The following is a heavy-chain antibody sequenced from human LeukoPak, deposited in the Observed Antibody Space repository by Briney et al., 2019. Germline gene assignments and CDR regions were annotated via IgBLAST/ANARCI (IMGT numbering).Heavy chain of an antibody. J-gene: IGHJ6*03. CDR2: INHSGST. CDR3: ACLTKARPYYYYYYMDV. Sequence: PSETLSLTCAVYGRSFSGYYWSWIRQPPGKGLEWIGEINHSGSTNYNPSLKSRVTISVDTSKNQFSLKLSSVTAADTAVYYCACLTKARPYYYYYYMDVWGKGTTVTVSS. D-gene: IGHD6-6*01. CDR1: GRSFSGYY. V-gene: IGHV4-34*01.